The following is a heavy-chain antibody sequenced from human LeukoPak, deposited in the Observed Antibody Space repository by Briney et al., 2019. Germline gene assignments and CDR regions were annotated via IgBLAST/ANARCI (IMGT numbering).Heavy chain of an antibody. CDR1: GYTFTIYG. CDR2: ISAYNGNT. CDR3: ARGSVGATVPAGPEYFDY. V-gene: IGHV1-18*01. D-gene: IGHD1-26*01. Sequence: GASVTVSFKASGYTFTIYGIRWVRPAPGQGLGGVGWISAYNGNTNYAQKLQGRVTMTTDTSTSTAYMELRSLRSDDTAVYYGARGSVGATVPAGPEYFDYGGQGTLVTVSS. J-gene: IGHJ4*02.